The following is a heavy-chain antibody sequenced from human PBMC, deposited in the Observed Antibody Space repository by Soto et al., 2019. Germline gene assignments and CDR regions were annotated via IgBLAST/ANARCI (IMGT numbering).Heavy chain of an antibody. V-gene: IGHV3-74*01. D-gene: IGHD3-10*01. J-gene: IGHJ3*02. Sequence: EVQLVESRGALVQPGGSLRLSCAATGFTFSNDWMHWVRQAPGKGLVWVSRIDGDGSTTNYADSVKGRFTISRDNAKNTLYLQVNTLRDDDTAVYYCARGPRGRFAFDIWGQGTMVTVSS. CDR2: IDGDGSTT. CDR1: GFTFSNDW. CDR3: ARGPRGRFAFDI.